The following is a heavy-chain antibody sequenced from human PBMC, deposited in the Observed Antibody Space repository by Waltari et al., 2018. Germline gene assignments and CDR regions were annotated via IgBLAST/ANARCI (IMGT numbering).Heavy chain of an antibody. D-gene: IGHD3-16*01. Sequence: QVQLQESGPGLMKPSETLSLSCTVSGGPISTYYWSWVRQPAGKGLEWIGRIYSSGSTNYNPSLKSRVTMSVDKSKNQFFLKLTSVTAADTAVYYCARGQFGLEHWGQGTLVTVSS. CDR1: GGPISTYY. J-gene: IGHJ1*01. CDR3: ARGQFGLEH. V-gene: IGHV4-4*07. CDR2: IYSSGST.